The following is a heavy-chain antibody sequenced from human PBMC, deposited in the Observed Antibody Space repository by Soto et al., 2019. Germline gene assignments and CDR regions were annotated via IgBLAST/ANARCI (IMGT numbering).Heavy chain of an antibody. J-gene: IGHJ6*02. Sequence: PXGSLRLSCAASGFMFRDFYMSWIRQVPGKGLEWLSKISSSSSSTDYADSVKGRFTISRDNAKNSLYLQMSSLRAEDTAVYYCARDRGGGSIFGGHYGMDVWGQGTTVTV. D-gene: IGHD3-3*01. CDR3: ARDRGGGSIFGGHYGMDV. CDR1: GFMFRDFY. CDR2: ISSSSSST. V-gene: IGHV3-11*06.